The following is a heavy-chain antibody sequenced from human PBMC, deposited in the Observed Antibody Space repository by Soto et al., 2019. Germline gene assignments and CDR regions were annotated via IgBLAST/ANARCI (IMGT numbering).Heavy chain of an antibody. D-gene: IGHD3-10*01. CDR1: GGSFSGYY. CDR3: ARGRSGEKLWFGELLYYYYGMDV. Sequence: NPSETLSLTCAVYGGSFSGYYWSWIRQPPGKGLEWIGEINHSGSTNYNPSLKSRVTISVDTSKNQFSLKLSSVTAADTAVYYCARGRSGEKLWFGELLYYYYGMDVWGQGTTVTVSS. CDR2: INHSGST. J-gene: IGHJ6*02. V-gene: IGHV4-34*01.